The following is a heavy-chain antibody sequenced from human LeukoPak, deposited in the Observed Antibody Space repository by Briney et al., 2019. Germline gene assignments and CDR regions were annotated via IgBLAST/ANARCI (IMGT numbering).Heavy chain of an antibody. V-gene: IGHV3-11*06. CDR1: RFTFSDYY. J-gene: IGHJ4*02. D-gene: IGHD3-22*01. CDR3: ARPPPYYDSSGYYSL. CDR2: ISSSSSYT. Sequence: GGSLRLSCAASRFTFSDYYMSWIRQAPGKGLEWVSYISSSSSYTNYADSVKGRFTISRDNAKNSLYLQMNSLRAEDTAVYYCARPPPYYDSSGYYSLWGQGTLVTVSS.